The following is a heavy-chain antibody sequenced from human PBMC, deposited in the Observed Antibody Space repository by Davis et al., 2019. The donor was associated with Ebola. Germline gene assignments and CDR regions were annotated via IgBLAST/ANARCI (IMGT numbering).Heavy chain of an antibody. J-gene: IGHJ4*02. CDR1: GYNFRDYW. V-gene: IGHV5-51*01. CDR2: IYPGDSDA. Sequence: GESLKISCYGSGYNFRDYWIVWVRQMPGKGLEWMGNIYPGDSDARYSPSFQGQVTLSADKSFATAYLQWRSLKASDTAMYYCARQGGGNGRLTSFDYWGRGTLVTVSS. D-gene: IGHD3-16*01. CDR3: ARQGGGNGRLTSFDY.